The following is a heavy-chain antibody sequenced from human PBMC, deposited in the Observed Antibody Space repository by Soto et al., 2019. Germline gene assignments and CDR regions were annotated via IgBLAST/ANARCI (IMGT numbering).Heavy chain of an antibody. D-gene: IGHD2-2*01. Sequence: SETLSLTCAISGGSISSSNWWSWVRQPPGKGLEWIGEIYHSGSTNYNPSLKSRLSMSVDTSNNQFSLKLSSVTAADTAVYYCARPGCSSSSCFHFDFWGQGRQVTVSS. V-gene: IGHV4-4*02. J-gene: IGHJ4*02. CDR2: IYHSGST. CDR1: GGSISSSNW. CDR3: ARPGCSSSSCFHFDF.